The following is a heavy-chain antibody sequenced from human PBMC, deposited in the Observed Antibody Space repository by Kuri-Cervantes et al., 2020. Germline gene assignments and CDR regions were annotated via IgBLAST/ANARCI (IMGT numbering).Heavy chain of an antibody. CDR1: GYTLTSYC. D-gene: IGHD3-22*01. V-gene: IGHV1-18*01. CDR2: SRAYNGNT. Sequence: AGVTDSFKATGYTLTSYCISWVGPAPGQGLEWMGLSRAYNGNTKYAQELQGRVTMTTDTSTSTAYMELRILRSEDTAVYYCSRDRYYYYSSGYYECFDYWGQGTPVTVSS. J-gene: IGHJ4*02. CDR3: SRDRYYYYSSGYYECFDY.